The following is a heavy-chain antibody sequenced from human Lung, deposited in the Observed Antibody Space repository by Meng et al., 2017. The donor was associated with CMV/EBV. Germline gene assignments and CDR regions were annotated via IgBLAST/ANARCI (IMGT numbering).Heavy chain of an antibody. J-gene: IGHJ4*02. CDR3: TGRADYVDY. CDR1: GFTFSSYD. CDR2: ISIDGSSK. V-gene: IGHV3-30*04. Sequence: SCAASGFTFSSYDMNWVRQAPGKALEWVAVISIDGSSKFYADSMKGRFTISRDNSKNTLFPQVNSLRPEDMAVYYCTGRADYVDYWGPGTLVTVSS. D-gene: IGHD6-25*01.